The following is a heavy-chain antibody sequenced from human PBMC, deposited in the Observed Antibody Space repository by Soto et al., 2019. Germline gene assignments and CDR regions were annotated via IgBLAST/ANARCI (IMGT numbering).Heavy chain of an antibody. CDR3: AHRRNTYYDIVTGYSKNWFDP. D-gene: IGHD3-9*01. J-gene: IGHJ5*02. CDR2: IYWDDER. CDR1: GFSLSTSGVG. Sequence: QITLKESGPTLVKPTQTLTLTCTFSGFSLSTSGVGVGWIRQSPGKALEWLALIYWDDERRYSPSLKSRLTTTKATYQNQVVLTMTNMDPVDTATYYCAHRRNTYYDIVTGYSKNWFDPWGQGILVTVSS. V-gene: IGHV2-5*02.